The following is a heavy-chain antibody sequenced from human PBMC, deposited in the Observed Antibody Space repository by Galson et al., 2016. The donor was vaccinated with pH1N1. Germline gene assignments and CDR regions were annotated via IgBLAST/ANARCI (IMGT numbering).Heavy chain of an antibody. J-gene: IGHJ4*02. CDR1: GFTFSNSG. Sequence: SLRLSCAASGFTFSNSGMHWVRQDPGKGMDWVAFIRYDGSEKYYADSVKGRFTISRDDSKKTMSLQMNSLRVENTAVYYCTRELGGDSFDYWDQGTLVTVS. CDR3: TRELGGDSFDY. D-gene: IGHD2-21*02. CDR2: IRYDGSEK. V-gene: IGHV3-30*02.